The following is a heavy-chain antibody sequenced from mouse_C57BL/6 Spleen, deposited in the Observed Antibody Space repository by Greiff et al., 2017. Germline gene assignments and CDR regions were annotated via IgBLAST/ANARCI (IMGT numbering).Heavy chain of an antibody. Sequence: VQLQQPGAELVRPGTSVKLSCKASGYTFTSYWMHWVKQRPGQGLEWIGVIDPSDSYTNYNQKFKGKATLTVDTSSSTAYMQLSSLTSEDSAVYYCAREVYGYAWFAYWGQGTLVTVSA. J-gene: IGHJ3*01. D-gene: IGHD2-2*01. V-gene: IGHV1-59*01. CDR1: GYTFTSYW. CDR2: IDPSDSYT. CDR3: AREVYGYAWFAY.